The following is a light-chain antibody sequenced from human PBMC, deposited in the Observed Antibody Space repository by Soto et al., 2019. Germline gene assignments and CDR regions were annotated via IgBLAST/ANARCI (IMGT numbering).Light chain of an antibody. J-gene: IGLJ1*01. Sequence: QSVLTQPPSASGSPGQSVTISCTGTSSDIGGYNYVSWYQQHPGKAPKLMIYEVSKRPSGVPDRFSGSKSGNTASLTVSGLQAEDEADYYCSAYGGSDNFGVFGTGIKLTVL. CDR2: EVS. CDR1: SSDIGGYNY. V-gene: IGLV2-8*01. CDR3: SAYGGSDNFGV.